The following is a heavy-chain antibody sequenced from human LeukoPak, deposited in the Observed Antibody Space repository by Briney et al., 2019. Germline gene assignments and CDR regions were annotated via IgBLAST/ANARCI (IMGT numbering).Heavy chain of an antibody. J-gene: IGHJ4*02. CDR3: ARHYKRVSGAVSXTVDH. CDR2: IYYSGST. CDR1: GGSISSSGYY. Sequence: PSETLSLTCTVSGGSISSSGYYWGWIRQPPWKGLEWIASIYYSGSTYYNPSLKSRVTISVDTSKNQFSLNLSSVTDADTALYYCARHYKRVSGAVSXTVDHWGQGTLVTVSS. V-gene: IGHV4-39*01. D-gene: IGHD3-3*01.